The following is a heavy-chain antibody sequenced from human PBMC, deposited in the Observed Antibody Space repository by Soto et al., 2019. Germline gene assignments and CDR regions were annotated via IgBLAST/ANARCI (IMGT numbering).Heavy chain of an antibody. CDR3: ARAAGRSKLLPYYFDP. CDR2: FNPATGDT. D-gene: IGHD3-10*01. V-gene: IGHV1-3*01. J-gene: IGHJ5*02. Sequence: QVHLVQSGAEVQKPGASVRISCQASGYAFTTSAIHWVRQAPGQSLEWMGWFNPATGDTKYSQNVRGRVTFALDTSATTAYMDLRSLASHYTAVYYCARAAGRSKLLPYYFDPWGQGTLVTVSS. CDR1: GYAFTTSA.